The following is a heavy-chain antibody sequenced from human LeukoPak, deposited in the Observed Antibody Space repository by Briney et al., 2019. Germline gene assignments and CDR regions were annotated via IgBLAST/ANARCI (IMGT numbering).Heavy chain of an antibody. CDR1: GFTFSSYA. D-gene: IGHD2-8*02. V-gene: IGHV3-23*01. Sequence: PGGSLRLSCAASGFTFSSYAMTWVRQAPGKGLVWVSTVSGSAGRTDYADSVKGRFTISRDNLKNTLYLQMSGLRAEDTAVYYCAKNRGHCVDGVCHNYYYMDVWGRGTTVTVSS. J-gene: IGHJ6*03. CDR3: AKNRGHCVDGVCHNYYYMDV. CDR2: VSGSAGRT.